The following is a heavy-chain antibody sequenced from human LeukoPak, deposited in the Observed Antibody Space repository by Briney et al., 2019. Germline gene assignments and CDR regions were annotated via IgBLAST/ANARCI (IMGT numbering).Heavy chain of an antibody. CDR2: INTSGGST. J-gene: IGHJ4*02. D-gene: IGHD6-19*01. CDR1: GFTFSSYS. CDR3: AKAPTSGYSSGWHGNSFDY. Sequence: GGSLRLSCAASGFTFSSYSMNWVRQAPGKGLEWVSTINTSGGSTYYADSVKGRFTISRDNSKNTLYLQMNSLRAEDTAVYYCAKAPTSGYSSGWHGNSFDYWGQGTLVTVSS. V-gene: IGHV3-23*01.